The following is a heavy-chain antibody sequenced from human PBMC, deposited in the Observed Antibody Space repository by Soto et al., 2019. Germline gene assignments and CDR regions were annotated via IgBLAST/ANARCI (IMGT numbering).Heavy chain of an antibody. CDR2: IKPDGSEK. CDR1: GFTFSTYW. D-gene: IGHD3-22*01. CDR3: ARGDYYDSSGPFSDAFDI. J-gene: IGHJ3*02. Sequence: HPGGSLRLSCAASGFTFSTYWMSWVRQAPGKGLEWVANIKPDGSEKWYVDSVKGRFTISRDNAKNSLYLQMNSLRAEDTAVYYCARGDYYDSSGPFSDAFDIWGQGTMVTVS. V-gene: IGHV3-7*04.